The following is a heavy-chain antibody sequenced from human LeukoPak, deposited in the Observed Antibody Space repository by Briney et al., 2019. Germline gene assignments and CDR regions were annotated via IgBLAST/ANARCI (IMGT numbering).Heavy chain of an antibody. Sequence: AGGSLRLSCAASGFTFSTYSMNWVRQAPGKGLEWVSSISISSSSIYYADSMKGRFTISRDNAKNSLYLQMNSLGAEDTAVYYCARDWPTIFIAVAGKSDVWGKGTTVTVSS. J-gene: IGHJ6*04. V-gene: IGHV3-21*01. CDR2: ISISSSSI. D-gene: IGHD6-19*01. CDR1: GFTFSTYS. CDR3: ARDWPTIFIAVAGKSDV.